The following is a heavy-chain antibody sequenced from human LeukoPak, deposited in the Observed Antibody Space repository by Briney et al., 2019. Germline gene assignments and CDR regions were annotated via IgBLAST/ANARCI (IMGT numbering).Heavy chain of an antibody. CDR3: ARERRVLWFGELLWGADY. D-gene: IGHD3-10*01. CDR2: ISYDGSNK. Sequence: GGSLRLSCAASGFTFSSYAMHWVRQAPGKGLEWVAVISYDGSNKYYADSVKGRFTISRDNSKNTLYLQMNSLRAEDTAVYYCARERRVLWFGELLWGADYWGQGTLVTVSS. V-gene: IGHV3-30-3*01. J-gene: IGHJ4*02. CDR1: GFTFSSYA.